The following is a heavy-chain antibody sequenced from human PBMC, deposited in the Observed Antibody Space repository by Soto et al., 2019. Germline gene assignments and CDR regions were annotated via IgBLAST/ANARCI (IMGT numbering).Heavy chain of an antibody. D-gene: IGHD2-2*01. CDR3: ARDIVLVPFFFGYYGMDV. V-gene: IGHV4-30-4*01. J-gene: IGHJ6*02. Sequence: QVQLQESGPGLVKPSQTLSLTCTVSGGSISSGDYYWSWIRQPPGKGLEWIGYIYYSGSTYYNPSLKGRVTISVDTSKDPFSLKLSSVTAADTAVYYCARDIVLVPFFFGYYGMDVWGQGTTVTVSS. CDR2: IYYSGST. CDR1: GGSISSGDYY.